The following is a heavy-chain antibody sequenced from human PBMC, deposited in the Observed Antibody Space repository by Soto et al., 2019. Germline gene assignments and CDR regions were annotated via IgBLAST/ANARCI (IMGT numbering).Heavy chain of an antibody. Sequence: GESLKISCKGSGYSFTSYWIGWVRQMPGKGLEWMGIIYPGDSDTRYSPSFQGQVTTSADKSISTAYLQWSSLKASDTAMYYRARHRPYCSSTSCYVHGMDVWGQGTTVTVSS. CDR2: IYPGDSDT. V-gene: IGHV5-51*01. J-gene: IGHJ6*02. D-gene: IGHD2-2*01. CDR1: GYSFTSYW. CDR3: ARHRPYCSSTSCYVHGMDV.